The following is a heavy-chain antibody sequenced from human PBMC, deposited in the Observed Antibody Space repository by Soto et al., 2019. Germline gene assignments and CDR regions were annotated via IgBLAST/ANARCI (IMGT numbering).Heavy chain of an antibody. Sequence: GGSLRLSCAASGFTFSSYSMNWVRQAPGKGLEWVSYISSSSSTIYYADSVKGRFTISRDNAKNSLYLQMNSLRAEDTAVYYCARDRRAGYCSSTSCYADWFDPWGQGTLVTVSS. CDR3: ARDRRAGYCSSTSCYADWFDP. D-gene: IGHD2-2*01. CDR2: ISSSSSTI. J-gene: IGHJ5*02. V-gene: IGHV3-48*01. CDR1: GFTFSSYS.